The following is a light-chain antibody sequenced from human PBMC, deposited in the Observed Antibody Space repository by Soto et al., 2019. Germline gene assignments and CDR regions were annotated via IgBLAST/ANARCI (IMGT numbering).Light chain of an antibody. Sequence: QSALTQPASVSGSPGQSITISCTGTSSDVGAYNSVSWYQHHPGKAPQLVIYEVNNRPSGISHRFSGSKSDNTASLTISEPQTEDEAHYYCNSYTIGNTLVFGWGTKLIVL. CDR2: EVN. CDR1: SSDVGAYNS. CDR3: NSYTIGNTLV. J-gene: IGLJ2*01. V-gene: IGLV2-14*01.